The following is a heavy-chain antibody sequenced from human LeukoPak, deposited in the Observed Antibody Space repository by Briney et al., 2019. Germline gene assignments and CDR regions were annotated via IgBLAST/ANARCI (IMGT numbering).Heavy chain of an antibody. J-gene: IGHJ4*02. CDR2: ISDTPNTM. CDR3: AREYTGSDYFDY. D-gene: IGHD5-12*01. CDR1: GGSISSGDYY. V-gene: IGHV3-11*04. Sequence: LSLTCTVSGGSISSGDYYWSWVRQAPGKGLEWVSYISDTPNTMYYADSVKGRFTISRDNAKNSLFLQMNSLRAEDTAVYYCAREYTGSDYFDYWGQGTLVTVSS.